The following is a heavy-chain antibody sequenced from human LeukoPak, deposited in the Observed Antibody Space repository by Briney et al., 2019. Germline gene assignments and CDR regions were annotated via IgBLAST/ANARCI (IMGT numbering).Heavy chain of an antibody. Sequence: GGSLRLSCAASGFTFSSYAMRWGRQAPGEGREWGSAISGSGSSTYYADSVKGRFTICRDNYKNTLYMQMNSVRDKDTAVYYCAKKSRRWLIAPLSHFQHWGQGTLVTVSS. CDR1: GFTFSSYA. D-gene: IGHD3-22*01. CDR2: ISGSGSST. CDR3: AKKSRRWLIAPLSHFQH. V-gene: IGHV3-23*01. J-gene: IGHJ1*01.